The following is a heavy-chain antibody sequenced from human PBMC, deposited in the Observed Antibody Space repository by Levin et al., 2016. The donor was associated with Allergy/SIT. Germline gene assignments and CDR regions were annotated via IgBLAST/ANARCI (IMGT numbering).Heavy chain of an antibody. CDR3: AKDQSAQWLGFYYYYYGMDV. D-gene: IGHD6-19*01. J-gene: IGHJ6*02. V-gene: IGHV3-30*18. Sequence: WIRQPPGKGLEWVAVISYDGSNKYYADSVKGRFTISRDNSKNTLYLQMNSLRAEDTAVYYCAKDQSAQWLGFYYYYYGMDVWGQGTTVTVSS. CDR2: ISYDGSNK.